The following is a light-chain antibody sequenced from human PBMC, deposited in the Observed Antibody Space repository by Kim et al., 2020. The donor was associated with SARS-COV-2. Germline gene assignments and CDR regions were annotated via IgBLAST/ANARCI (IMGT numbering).Light chain of an antibody. CDR3: QQYNNWPRT. Sequence: EIVMTQSPATLSVSPGERATLSCRASQSVRSNLAWYQQKPGQAPRLLINGASTRATGIPARFSGSGSGTEFTLTISSLQSEDFAVYYCQQYNNWPRTFGQGTKVDSK. CDR1: QSVRSN. CDR2: GAS. V-gene: IGKV3-15*01. J-gene: IGKJ1*01.